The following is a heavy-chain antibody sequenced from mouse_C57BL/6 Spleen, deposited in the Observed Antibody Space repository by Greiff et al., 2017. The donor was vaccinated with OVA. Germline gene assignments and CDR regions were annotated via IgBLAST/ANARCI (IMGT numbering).Heavy chain of an antibody. V-gene: IGHV1-19*01. Sequence: VQLKQSGPVLVKPGASVKMSCKASGYTFTDYYMNWVKQSHGKSLEWIGVINPYNGGTSYNQKFKGKATLTVDKSSSTAYMELNSLTSEDSAVYYCALYGSSDYYAMDYWGQGTSVTVSS. J-gene: IGHJ4*01. D-gene: IGHD1-1*01. CDR1: GYTFTDYY. CDR3: ALYGSSDYYAMDY. CDR2: INPYNGGT.